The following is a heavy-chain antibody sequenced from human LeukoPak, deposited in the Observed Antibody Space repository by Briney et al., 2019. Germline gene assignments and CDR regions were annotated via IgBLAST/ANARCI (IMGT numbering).Heavy chain of an antibody. CDR3: AKEGRSLQTY. CDR1: GFMFSSNW. Sequence: GGSLRLSCAASGFMFSSNWMSWVRLAPGKGLEWVANIKEDGTETYYVDSLNGRFTISRDNAKNSLYLHMNSLRVEDTAVYYCAKEGRSLQTYWGQGTLVTVSS. V-gene: IGHV3-7*03. CDR2: IKEDGTET. J-gene: IGHJ4*02. D-gene: IGHD5-24*01.